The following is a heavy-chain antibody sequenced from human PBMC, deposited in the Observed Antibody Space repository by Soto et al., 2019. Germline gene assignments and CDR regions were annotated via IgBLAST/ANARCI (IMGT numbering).Heavy chain of an antibody. Sequence: GGSLRLSCEASGFIFSSYSMHWVRQAPGKGQVWVSRINDNGRRTNYADSVKGRFTMSRDNAQNTVYLQMNSLRAEDTAVYYCSRDVELQSFDYWGQGILVTVSS. CDR2: INDNGRRT. CDR1: GFIFSSYS. CDR3: SRDVELQSFDY. V-gene: IGHV3-74*01. D-gene: IGHD1-26*01. J-gene: IGHJ4*02.